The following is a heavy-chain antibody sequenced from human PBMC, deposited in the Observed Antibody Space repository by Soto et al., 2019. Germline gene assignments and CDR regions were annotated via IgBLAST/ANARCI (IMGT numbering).Heavy chain of an antibody. J-gene: IGHJ5*02. CDR3: AADGELLSSSWFDP. D-gene: IGHD1-26*01. V-gene: IGHV1-58*01. CDR1: GFTFTSSA. Sequence: ASVKVSCKASGFTFTSSAVQWVRQARGQRLEWIGWIVVGSGNTNYAQKLQERVTITRDMSTSTAYMELSSLRSEDTAVYYCAADGELLSSSWFDPWGQGTLVTVSS. CDR2: IVVGSGNT.